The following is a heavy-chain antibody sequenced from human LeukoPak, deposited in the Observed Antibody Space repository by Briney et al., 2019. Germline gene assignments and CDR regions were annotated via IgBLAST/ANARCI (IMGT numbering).Heavy chain of an antibody. CDR2: ISAYNGNT. Sequence: ASVKVSCKASGYTFISYGISWVRQAPGQGLEWMGWISAYNGNTNYAQKLQGRVTMTTDTSTSTAYMELSSLRSEDTAVYYCASSHYDFWSGGAFDIWGQGTMVTVSS. CDR1: GYTFISYG. D-gene: IGHD3-3*01. V-gene: IGHV1-18*01. CDR3: ASSHYDFWSGGAFDI. J-gene: IGHJ3*02.